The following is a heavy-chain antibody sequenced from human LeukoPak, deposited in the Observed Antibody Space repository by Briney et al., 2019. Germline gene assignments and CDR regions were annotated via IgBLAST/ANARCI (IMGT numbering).Heavy chain of an antibody. J-gene: IGHJ4*02. V-gene: IGHV3-23*01. D-gene: IGHD3-10*01. Sequence: GSLRLSCAVSGFTFSSCAMSWGRQAPGKGLEWVSAISGSGSSTYYADSVRGRFTISRDNSKNTLYLQMNSLRPEDKAVYYCAKDRWFGELLVGYFDSWGQGALVTVSS. CDR3: AKDRWFGELLVGYFDS. CDR2: ISGSGSST. CDR1: GFTFSSCA.